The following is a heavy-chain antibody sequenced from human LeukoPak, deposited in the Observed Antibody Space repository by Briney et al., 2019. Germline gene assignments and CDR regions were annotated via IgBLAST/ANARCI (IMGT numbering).Heavy chain of an antibody. CDR3: ARHYYYGSGSGYSDY. D-gene: IGHD3-10*01. V-gene: IGHV5-51*01. J-gene: IGHJ4*02. CDR2: IYPGDSDT. CDR1: RYSFTSYW. Sequence: GESLKISCKGSRYSFTSYWIGWVRQMPGKGLEWMGIIYPGDSDTRYSPSFQGQVTISADKSISTAYLQWSSLKASDTAMYYCARHYYYGSGSGYSDYWGQGTLVTVSS.